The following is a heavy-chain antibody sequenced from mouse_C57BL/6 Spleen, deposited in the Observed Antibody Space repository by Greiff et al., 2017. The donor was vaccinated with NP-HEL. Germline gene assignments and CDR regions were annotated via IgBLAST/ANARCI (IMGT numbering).Heavy chain of an antibody. CDR1: GFTFSDYG. CDR3: ARREYLDY. J-gene: IGHJ2*01. V-gene: IGHV5-17*01. CDR2: ISSGSSTI. Sequence: EVQLVESGGGLVKPGGSLKLSCAASGFTFSDYGMHWVRLAPEKGLEWVAYISSGSSTIYYADTVKGRFTISRDNAKNTLVLQMTSLRSGDTAMYYCARREYLDYWGQGTTLTVSS.